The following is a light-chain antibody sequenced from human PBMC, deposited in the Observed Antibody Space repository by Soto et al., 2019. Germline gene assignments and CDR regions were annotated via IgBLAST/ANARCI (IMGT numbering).Light chain of an antibody. CDR3: HQYNSWPRGT. J-gene: IGKJ3*01. CDR1: LSVGSY. Sequence: EIVLTQSPATLSLSPGERATLSCRASLSVGSYLAWYQQRSGQAPRLLIYDASNRATGIPARFSGSGSGTDFTLTINSLEPEDFAVYYCHQYNSWPRGTFGPGTKVEIK. CDR2: DAS. V-gene: IGKV3-11*01.